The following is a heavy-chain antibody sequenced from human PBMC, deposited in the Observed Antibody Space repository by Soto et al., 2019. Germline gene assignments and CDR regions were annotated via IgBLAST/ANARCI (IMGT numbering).Heavy chain of an antibody. CDR2: ISSDGSNE. D-gene: IGHD3-16*02. CDR1: GFTFSTYA. Sequence: GGSLRLSCAASGFTFSTYAMHWVRQAPGKGLEWVAVISSDGSNEYYADSVKGRFTISRDNSKNTLYLQMNSLRAEDKAVYYCAKDFISTSWHYFNYWGKGTLVTVSS. V-gene: IGHV3-30*04. CDR3: AKDFISTSWHYFNY. J-gene: IGHJ4*02.